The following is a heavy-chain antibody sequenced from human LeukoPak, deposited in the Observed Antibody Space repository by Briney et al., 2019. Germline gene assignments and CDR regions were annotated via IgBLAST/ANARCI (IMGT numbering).Heavy chain of an antibody. CDR2: IYYSGST. CDR3: ARDIGNHFGGLDHYYYDY. J-gene: IGHJ4*02. D-gene: IGHD2-15*01. Sequence: SETLSLTCTVSGGSFSSYYWSWIRQPPGKGLEWIGYIYYSGSTNYNPSLKSRVTISVDTSKNQFSLKLSSVTAADAAVYYCARDIGNHFGGLDHYYYDYWGPGTLVTVSS. V-gene: IGHV4-59*12. CDR1: GGSFSSYY.